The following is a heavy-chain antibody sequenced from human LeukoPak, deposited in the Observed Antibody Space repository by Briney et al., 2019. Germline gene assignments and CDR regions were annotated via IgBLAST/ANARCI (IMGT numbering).Heavy chain of an antibody. CDR2: IYYSGST. D-gene: IGHD6-13*01. CDR1: GGSISSYY. Sequence: PSETLSLTCTVSGGSISSYYWSWIRQPPGKGLEWIGYIYYSGSTNYNPSLKSRVTISVDRSKNQFSLKLSSVTAADTAVYYCARDGAAADPDYWGQGTLVTVSS. CDR3: ARDGAAADPDY. J-gene: IGHJ4*02. V-gene: IGHV4-59*12.